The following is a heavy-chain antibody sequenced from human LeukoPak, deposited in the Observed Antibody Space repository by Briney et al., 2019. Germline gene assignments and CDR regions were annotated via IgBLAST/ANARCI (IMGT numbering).Heavy chain of an antibody. CDR1: GGSFSGYY. CDR3: ARPYDSSGGPGAFDI. Sequence: PSETLSLTCAVYGGSFSGYYWSWIRQPPGKGLEWIGEINHSGSTNYNPSLKSRVTISVDTSKNQFSLKLSSVTAADTAVYYCARPYDSSGGPGAFDIWGQGTMVTVSS. J-gene: IGHJ3*02. V-gene: IGHV4-34*01. D-gene: IGHD3-22*01. CDR2: INHSGST.